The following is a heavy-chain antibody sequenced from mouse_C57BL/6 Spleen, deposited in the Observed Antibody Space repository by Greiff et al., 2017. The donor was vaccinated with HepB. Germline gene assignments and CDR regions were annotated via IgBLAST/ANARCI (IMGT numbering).Heavy chain of an antibody. CDR1: GYTFTSYW. CDR3: ASDYGNPLWFAY. V-gene: IGHV1-55*01. J-gene: IGHJ3*01. D-gene: IGHD2-1*01. Sequence: QVQLQQSGAELVKPGASVKMSCKASGYTFTSYWITWVKQRPGQGLEWIGDIYPGSGSTNYNEKFKSKATLTVDTSSSTAYMQLSSLTSEDSAVYYCASDYGNPLWFAYWGQGTLVTVSA. CDR2: IYPGSGST.